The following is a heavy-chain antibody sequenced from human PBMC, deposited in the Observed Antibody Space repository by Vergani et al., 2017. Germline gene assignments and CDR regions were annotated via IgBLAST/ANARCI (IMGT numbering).Heavy chain of an antibody. D-gene: IGHD5-24*01. CDR1: GFTFRSHA. J-gene: IGHJ4*02. CDR2: IKNTGDRT. CDR3: GSGSDNYN. V-gene: IGHV3-23*01. Sequence: DVQLLQSEGAVVQPGGSLRLSCVASGFTFRSHAMSWVRPGHGQGLEWVSSIKNTGDRTHYAASVKGRFTISRDNSKNTLYLQMNSLRVEDTAVYYCGSGSDNYNWGQGTLVTVSS.